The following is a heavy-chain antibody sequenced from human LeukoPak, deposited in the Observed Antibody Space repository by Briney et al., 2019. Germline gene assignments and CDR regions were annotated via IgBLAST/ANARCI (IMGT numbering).Heavy chain of an antibody. V-gene: IGHV3-7*01. Sequence: GGSLRLSCAASGFTFSSYWMSWVRQAPGKGLEWVANIKRDGSDKYYVDSVKGRFTISRDNAKNSLYLQMNSLRAEDTAVYYCARDRSIRGSDTAMVYGMDVWGQGTTVTVSS. CDR3: ARDRSIRGSDTAMVYGMDV. J-gene: IGHJ6*02. CDR2: IKRDGSDK. CDR1: GFTFSSYW. D-gene: IGHD5-18*01.